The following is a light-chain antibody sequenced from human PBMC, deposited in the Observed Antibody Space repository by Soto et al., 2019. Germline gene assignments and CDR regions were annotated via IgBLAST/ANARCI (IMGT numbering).Light chain of an antibody. CDR1: QGISSY. V-gene: IGKV1-8*01. CDR2: AAS. CDR3: QQYYSYPWT. Sequence: AIRMTQSPSSFSASTGDRVTITCRASQGISSYLTWYQQKPGKAPKLLIYAASTLQSGVPSRFSGSGSGTDFTLTISCLQSEDFATYSGQQYYSYPWTFGQGTKVEIK. J-gene: IGKJ1*01.